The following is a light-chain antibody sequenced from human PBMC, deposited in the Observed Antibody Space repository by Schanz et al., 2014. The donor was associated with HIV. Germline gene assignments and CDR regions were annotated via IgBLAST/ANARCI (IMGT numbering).Light chain of an antibody. CDR3: CSFAGSNSLL. CDR2: DVS. V-gene: IGLV2-23*02. CDR1: SSDVGSYNL. Sequence: QSALTQPASVSGSPGQSITISCTGTSSDVGSYNLVSWYQQHPGKAPKLMIYDVSNRPSGVSNRFSGSKSGNTASLTISGLQAEDEADYFCCSFAGSNSLLFGGGTKLTVL. J-gene: IGLJ2*01.